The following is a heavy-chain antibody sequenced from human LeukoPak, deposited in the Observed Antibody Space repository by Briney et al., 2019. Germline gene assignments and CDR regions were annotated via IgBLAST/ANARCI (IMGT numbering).Heavy chain of an antibody. V-gene: IGHV1-24*01. CDR3: ATYSGYAAY. CDR2: FDPEDVET. J-gene: IGHJ4*02. CDR1: GYTLTELA. D-gene: IGHD5-12*01. Sequence: GASVKVSCKVSGYTLTELAIHWVRQAPGKGLEWMGGFDPEDVETIYAQKFQGRVTMTEDTYTDTAYMKLSSLRSEDTAVYYCATYSGYAAYWGQGTLVSVSS.